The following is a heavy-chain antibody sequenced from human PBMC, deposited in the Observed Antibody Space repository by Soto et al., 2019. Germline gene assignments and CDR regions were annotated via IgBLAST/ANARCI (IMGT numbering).Heavy chain of an antibody. CDR1: GFTFSSYA. CDR2: ISGSGGSI. J-gene: IGHJ5*02. V-gene: IGHV3-23*01. D-gene: IGHD1-7*01. Sequence: GGSLRLSCAASGFTFSSYAMSWVRQAPGKGLEWVSAISGSGGSIYYADSVKGRFTISRDNSKNTLYLQMNSLRAEDTAVYYCAKDICLSVPWNYSICAWFDPWGQGTLVTVSS. CDR3: AKDICLSVPWNYSICAWFDP.